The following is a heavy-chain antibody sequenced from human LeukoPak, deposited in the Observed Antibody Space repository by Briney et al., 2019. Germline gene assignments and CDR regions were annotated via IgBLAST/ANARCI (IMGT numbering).Heavy chain of an antibody. J-gene: IGHJ6*02. D-gene: IGHD6-13*01. CDR2: INHSGST. V-gene: IGHV4-34*01. CDR1: GGSFSGYY. Sequence: SETLSLTCAVYGGSFSGYYWSWIRQPPVKGLEWIGEINHSGSTNYNPSLKSRVTISVDTSKNQFSLKLSSVTAADTAVYYCARVPAAGTPPYFYYYYGMDVWGQGTTVTVSS. CDR3: ARVPAAGTPPYFYYYYGMDV.